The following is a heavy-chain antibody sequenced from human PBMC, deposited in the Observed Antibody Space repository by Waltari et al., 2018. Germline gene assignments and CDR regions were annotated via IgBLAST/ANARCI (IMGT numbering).Heavy chain of an antibody. CDR1: GFTFSSYW. D-gene: IGHD4-17*01. V-gene: IGHV3-7*01. J-gene: IGHJ4*02. CDR2: IKQDGSEK. Sequence: EVQLVESGGGLVQPGGSLRLSCTASGFTFSSYWMSWVRQAPGKGLEGVANIKQDGSEKYFVDSVKGRFTISRDDAKNSLYLQMNSLRVEDTAVYYCATGGDDYSDYGFYDYWGQGTLVTVSS. CDR3: ATGGDDYSDYGFYDY.